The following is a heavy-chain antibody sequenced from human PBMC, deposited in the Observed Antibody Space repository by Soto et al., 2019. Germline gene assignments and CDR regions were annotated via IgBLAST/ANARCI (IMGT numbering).Heavy chain of an antibody. J-gene: IGHJ4*02. CDR1: GDSISSSRYY. CDR3: AHSLSLSGTPTHRGSPFDY. Sequence: SETLSLTCTVSGDSISSSRYYWDWIRQPPGKGLEWIGSVYYDGSTYYKPSLKSRVTISVDTSKNQVVLTMTNMDPVDTATYYCAHSLSLSGTPTHRGSPFDYWGQGTLVTVSS. D-gene: IGHD1-26*01. CDR2: VYYDGST. V-gene: IGHV4-39*06.